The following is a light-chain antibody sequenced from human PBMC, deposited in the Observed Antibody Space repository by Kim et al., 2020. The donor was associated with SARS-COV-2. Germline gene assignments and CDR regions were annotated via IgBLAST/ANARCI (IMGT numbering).Light chain of an antibody. Sequence: SSELTQPPSVSVSPGQTASITCSGDKLRNQYACWYQQKPGQSPVLVIHQDTKRPSGIPERFSASNSGNTATLTISGTQGVDEADYYCQAWDGSTVVFGGGTQLTVL. CDR1: KLRNQY. CDR2: QDT. CDR3: QAWDGSTVV. J-gene: IGLJ3*02. V-gene: IGLV3-1*01.